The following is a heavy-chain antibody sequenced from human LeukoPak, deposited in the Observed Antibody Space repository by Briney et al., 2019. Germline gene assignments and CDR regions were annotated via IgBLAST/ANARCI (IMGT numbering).Heavy chain of an antibody. CDR1: GFSFSQYS. D-gene: IGHD3-10*01. V-gene: IGHV3-48*04. CDR3: ARDWSRGWSGELWFFDF. CDR2: ISGSGGTI. Sequence: SGGSLRLSCEASGFSFSQYSMNWVRHAPGKGLEWISYISGSGGTIYYADSVEGRFTISRDNTKNSVFLQMNSLSAEDTATYYCARDWSRGWSGELWFFDFWGRGTLVTVSS. J-gene: IGHJ4*02.